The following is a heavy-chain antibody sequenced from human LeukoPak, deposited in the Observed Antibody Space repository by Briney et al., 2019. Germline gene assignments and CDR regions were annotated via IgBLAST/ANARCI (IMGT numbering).Heavy chain of an antibody. CDR3: ARCYYTGAGTDIYYYYYGMDV. Sequence: ASVKVSCKASGYTFTSYDINWVRQATGQGGEWMGWMNPNRGNTGYAQKFQGRVTMTRNTSISTAYMELSSLRSEDTAVYYCARCYYTGAGTDIYYYYYGMDVWGQGTTVTVSS. V-gene: IGHV1-8*01. J-gene: IGHJ6*02. CDR2: MNPNRGNT. CDR1: GYTFTSYD. D-gene: IGHD3-3*01.